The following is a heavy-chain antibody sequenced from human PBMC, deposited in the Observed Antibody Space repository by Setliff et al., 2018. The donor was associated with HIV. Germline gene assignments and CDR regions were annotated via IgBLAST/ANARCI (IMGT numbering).Heavy chain of an antibody. CDR3: ARTFVVFRVRGVSSVYMDV. CDR2: IYHSGSA. CDR1: GGSISSHY. D-gene: IGHD3-10*01. Sequence: SETLSLTCTVSGGSISSHYWSWIRQPPGKGLEWIGYIYHSGSANYNPSLKSRVTISVDTSKNQFFLKLSSVTAADTAVYYCARTFVVFRVRGVSSVYMDVWGKGTTVTVSS. V-gene: IGHV4-59*11. J-gene: IGHJ6*03.